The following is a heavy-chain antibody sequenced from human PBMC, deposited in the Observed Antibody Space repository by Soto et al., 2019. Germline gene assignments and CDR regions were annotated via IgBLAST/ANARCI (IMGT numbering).Heavy chain of an antibody. V-gene: IGHV5-51*01. CDR1: GYSFTSYW. CDR3: ATRGGQWLVRGELRGGLFDY. J-gene: IGHJ4*02. Sequence: ESLKISCKGSGYSFTSYWIGWVRQMPGKGLEWMGIIYPGDSDTRYSPSFQGQVTISADKSISTAYLQWSSLKASDTAMYYCATRGGQWLVRGELRGGLFDYWGQGTLVTVSS. CDR2: IYPGDSDT. D-gene: IGHD6-19*01.